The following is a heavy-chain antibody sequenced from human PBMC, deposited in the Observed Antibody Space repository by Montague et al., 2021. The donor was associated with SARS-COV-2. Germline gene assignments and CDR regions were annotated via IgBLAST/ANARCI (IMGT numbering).Heavy chain of an antibody. CDR1: GFTFSSYE. V-gene: IGHV3-48*03. J-gene: IGHJ4*02. D-gene: IGHD3-10*01. CDR3: ARQASGSYWYYFDY. Sequence: SLRLSCAAPGFTFSSYEMNWVRQAPGKGLEWVSYISSSDSTIYYADSVKGRFSISRDNAKNSLYLQMNSLRAEDTAVYYCARQASGSYWYYFDYWGQGTLVTVSS. CDR2: ISSSDSTI.